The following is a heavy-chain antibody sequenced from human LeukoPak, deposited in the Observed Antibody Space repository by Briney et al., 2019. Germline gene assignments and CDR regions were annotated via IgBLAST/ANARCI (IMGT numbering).Heavy chain of an antibody. CDR3: AKRSITVVRGLKPGYYYYMDV. D-gene: IGHD3-10*01. CDR2: IIWNSGTK. CDR1: GFTFDDYA. Sequence: GGSLRLSCAASGFTFDDYAMHWVRQAPGKGLEWVSHIIWNSGTKGYADSVKGRFTISRDNSKNTLYLQMNSLRAEDTAVYYCAKRSITVVRGLKPGYYYYMDVWGKGTTVTVSS. V-gene: IGHV3-9*01. J-gene: IGHJ6*03.